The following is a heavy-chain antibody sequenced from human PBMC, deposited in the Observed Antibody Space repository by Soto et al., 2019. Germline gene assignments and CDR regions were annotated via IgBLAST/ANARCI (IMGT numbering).Heavy chain of an antibody. CDR1: GFTFSDYG. CDR3: ARDHWILPAHELFYGSYC. J-gene: IGHJ6*02. Sequence: PGESLILSSAASGFTFSDYGMHWVRQAPGKGPEWLAVISYDGTTQHYADSVKGRFTISRDNAKNSVYLQMNSLRADDTAVYYCARDHWILPAHELFYGSYCWGQGAKVTVSS. V-gene: IGHV3-30*03. CDR2: ISYDGTTQ. D-gene: IGHD3-10*01.